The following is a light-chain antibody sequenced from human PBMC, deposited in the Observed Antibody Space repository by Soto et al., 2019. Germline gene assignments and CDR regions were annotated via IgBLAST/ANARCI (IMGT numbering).Light chain of an antibody. CDR1: QIVDSLY. CDR3: QQYSRSPPQVI. V-gene: IGKV3-20*01. J-gene: IGKJ4*01. CDR2: GAS. Sequence: EIVLTQSPGTLSLSPGERATLSCRASQIVDSLYLTWYQQKPGQAPRLLIYGASSRATGIPDRFSGSGSGTDFTLTISRLEPEDFAVYYWQQYSRSPPQVIFGGGTKVEIK.